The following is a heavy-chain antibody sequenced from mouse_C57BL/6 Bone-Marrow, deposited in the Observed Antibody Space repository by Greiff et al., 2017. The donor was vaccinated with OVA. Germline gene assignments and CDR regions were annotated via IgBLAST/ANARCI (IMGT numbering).Heavy chain of an antibody. Sequence: QVQLKQSGAELVKPGASVKLSCKASGYTFTSYWMQWVKQRPGQGLEWIGEIDPSDSYTNYNQKFKGKATLTVDTSSSTAYMQLSSLTSEDSAVYYCARDGYWYFDVWGTGTTVTVSS. CDR2: IDPSDSYT. D-gene: IGHD2-3*01. CDR3: ARDGYWYFDV. V-gene: IGHV1-50*01. CDR1: GYTFTSYW. J-gene: IGHJ1*03.